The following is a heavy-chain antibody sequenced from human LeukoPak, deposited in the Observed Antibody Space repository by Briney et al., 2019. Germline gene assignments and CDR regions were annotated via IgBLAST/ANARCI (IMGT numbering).Heavy chain of an antibody. CDR1: GGSISSSSYY. J-gene: IGHJ5*02. Sequence: SETLSLTCTVSGGSISSSSYYWGWIRQPPGKGLEWIGSIYYSGSTYYNPSLKSRVTISVDTSKNQFSLKLSSVTAADTAVYYCARRGGLLWFGELSGRFDPWGQGTLVTVSS. CDR3: ARRGGLLWFGELSGRFDP. V-gene: IGHV4-39*01. D-gene: IGHD3-10*01. CDR2: IYYSGST.